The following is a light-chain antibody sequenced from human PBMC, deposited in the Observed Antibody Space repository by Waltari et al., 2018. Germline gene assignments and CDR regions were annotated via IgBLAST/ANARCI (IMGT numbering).Light chain of an antibody. CDR2: AAS. CDR1: QSISSY. J-gene: IGKJ1*01. V-gene: IGKV1-39*01. Sequence: DIQMTQSPSSLSASVGDRVTITCQASQSISSYLNWYQQKPGKAPKLLIYAASSLQSGVPSRFSGSGSGTDFTLTISSLQPEDFATYYCQQSYSTPKFGQGTKVEIK. CDR3: QQSYSTPK.